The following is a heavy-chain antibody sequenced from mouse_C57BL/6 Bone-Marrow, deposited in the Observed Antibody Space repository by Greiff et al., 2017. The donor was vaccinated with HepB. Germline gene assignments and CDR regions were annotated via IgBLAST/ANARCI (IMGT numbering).Heavy chain of an antibody. Sequence: QVQLQQPGAELVKPGASVKLSCKASGYTFTSYWMHWVKQRPGQGLEWIGMIHPNSGRTNYNEKFKSKATLTVDKSSSTAYMQLSSLTSEDSAVYYCARFYYGSSSWFAYWGQGTLVTVSA. J-gene: IGHJ3*01. V-gene: IGHV1-64*01. CDR1: GYTFTSYW. D-gene: IGHD1-1*01. CDR3: ARFYYGSSSWFAY. CDR2: IHPNSGRT.